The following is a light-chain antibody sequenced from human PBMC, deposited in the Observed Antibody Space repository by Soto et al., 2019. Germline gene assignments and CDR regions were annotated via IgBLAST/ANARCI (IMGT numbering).Light chain of an antibody. Sequence: ILLTQSTATLSLAPGERATLSCRASQSVSRYLAWYQQKPDQAPRLLIYDASYRATGIPARLSGSGSGTDFTLPIRSTQSEDLAVYYCQQCGSSSTFGQGTRLEIK. CDR2: DAS. CDR3: QQCGSSST. V-gene: IGKV3-11*01. J-gene: IGKJ5*01. CDR1: QSVSRY.